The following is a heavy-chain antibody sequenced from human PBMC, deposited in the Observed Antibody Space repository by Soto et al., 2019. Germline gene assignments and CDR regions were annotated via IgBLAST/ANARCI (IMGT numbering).Heavy chain of an antibody. Sequence: PGESLKISXKGSGYSFTSYWIGWVRQMPGKGLEWMGIIYPGDSDTRYSPSFQGQVTISADKSISTAYLQWSSLKASDTAMYYCARQGCSSTSCYSYYYYYYMDVWGKGTTVTV. J-gene: IGHJ6*03. CDR2: IYPGDSDT. V-gene: IGHV5-51*01. D-gene: IGHD2-2*01. CDR1: GYSFTSYW. CDR3: ARQGCSSTSCYSYYYYYYMDV.